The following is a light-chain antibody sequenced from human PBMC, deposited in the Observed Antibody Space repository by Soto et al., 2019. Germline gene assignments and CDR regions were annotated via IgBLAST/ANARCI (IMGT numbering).Light chain of an antibody. J-gene: IGLJ3*02. CDR3: SSYTSSSTLV. Sequence: QSALTQPASVSGSPGQSITISCSGSTSDIGGYNYVSWYQHHPGKVPKVMIYEVSNRPSGVSNRFSGSKSGNTASLTISGLQAEDEADYYCSSYTSSSTLVFGGGTKLTV. CDR1: TSDIGGYNY. V-gene: IGLV2-14*01. CDR2: EVS.